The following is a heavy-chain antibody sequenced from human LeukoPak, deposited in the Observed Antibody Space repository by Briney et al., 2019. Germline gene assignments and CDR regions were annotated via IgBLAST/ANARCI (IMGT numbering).Heavy chain of an antibody. V-gene: IGHV5-51*01. CDR1: GYSFTNYW. D-gene: IGHD1-26*01. J-gene: IGHJ4*02. Sequence: GESLKISCKGSGYSFTNYWIGWARQLPGKGLEWMGIIYPGDSDTRYSPSFQGQVTISVDKSISTAYLQWSSLKASDTAMYYCARLGSQMFIDYWGQGTLVTVSS. CDR3: ARLGSQMFIDY. CDR2: IYPGDSDT.